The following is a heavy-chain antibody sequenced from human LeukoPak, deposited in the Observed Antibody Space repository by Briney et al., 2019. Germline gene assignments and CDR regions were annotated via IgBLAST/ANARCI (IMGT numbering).Heavy chain of an antibody. Sequence: SETLSLTCTVSGGSISSGSYYWSWIRQPAGKGLEWIGRIYTSGSTNYNPSLKSRVTISVDTSKNQFSLKLSSVTAADTAVYYCARVFDYDYVWGSYRSGHFDYWGQGTLVTVSS. CDR2: IYTSGST. CDR3: ARVFDYDYVWGSYRSGHFDY. J-gene: IGHJ4*02. V-gene: IGHV4-61*02. CDR1: GGSISSGSYY. D-gene: IGHD3-16*02.